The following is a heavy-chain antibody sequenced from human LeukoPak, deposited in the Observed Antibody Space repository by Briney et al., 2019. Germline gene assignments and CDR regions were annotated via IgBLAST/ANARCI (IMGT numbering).Heavy chain of an antibody. V-gene: IGHV3-30*02. D-gene: IGHD1-26*01. J-gene: IGHJ4*02. CDR3: ARARLRPTTSFYFDH. CDR1: GFTFSSFD. CDR2: IRYDGNSK. Sequence: GGSLRLSCSASGFTFSSFDMHWVRQAPGQGLERMTFIRYDGNSKSYAGSVQARYPLSRDNSKNPLYLQLDRLRSHDTAVYYCARARLRPTTSFYFDHWGQGALVTVSS.